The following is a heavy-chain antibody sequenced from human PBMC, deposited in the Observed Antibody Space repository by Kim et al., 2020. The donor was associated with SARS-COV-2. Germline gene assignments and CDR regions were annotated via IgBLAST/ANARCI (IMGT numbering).Heavy chain of an antibody. D-gene: IGHD1-1*01. CDR3: AGNWNGWDWFDP. Sequence: DYAVSVKSRITINPDTSKNQFSLQLNSVTPEDTAVYYCAGNWNGWDWFDPWGQGTLVTVSS. J-gene: IGHJ5*02. V-gene: IGHV6-1*01.